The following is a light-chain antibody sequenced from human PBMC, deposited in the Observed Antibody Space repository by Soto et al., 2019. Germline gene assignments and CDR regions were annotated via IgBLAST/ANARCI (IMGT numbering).Light chain of an antibody. CDR3: QTYDTTPAWA. V-gene: IGKV1-27*01. CDR2: AAS. CDR1: QGVSNY. J-gene: IGKJ1*01. Sequence: DTQMTQSPSSLSASVGDRVTIACRASQGVSNYLAWFQQKPGKLPKLLIFAASALRSGVPSRFSGSGSGTDFTLTIGSLQPEDVATYYCQTYDTTPAWAFGQGTRVEI.